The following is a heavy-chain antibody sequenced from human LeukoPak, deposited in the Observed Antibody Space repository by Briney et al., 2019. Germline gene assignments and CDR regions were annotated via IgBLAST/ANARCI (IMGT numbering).Heavy chain of an antibody. V-gene: IGHV1-8*02. CDR2: MNPNSGNT. CDR1: GYTFTSYY. D-gene: IGHD6-19*01. Sequence: GASVKVSCKASGYTFTSYYMHWVRQATGQGLEWMGWMNPNSGNTGYAQKFQGRVTMTRNTSISTAYMELSSLRSEDTAVYYCARGSSSGWYYYYYYGMDVWGQGTTVTVSS. CDR3: ARGSSSGWYYYYYYGMDV. J-gene: IGHJ6*02.